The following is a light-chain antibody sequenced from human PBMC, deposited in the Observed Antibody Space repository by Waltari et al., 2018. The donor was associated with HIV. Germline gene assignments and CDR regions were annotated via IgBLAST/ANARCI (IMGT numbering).Light chain of an antibody. J-gene: IGKJ1*01. Sequence: DIQMTQSPSSLSAYVGDRVTITCRASQSINTNLHWYQQKPGKAPYLVMYHASTLQSGVPSRFSGSGSGTDFTLTISSLRPEDLATYYCQQTNICPRTFGPGTKVE. CDR3: QQTNICPRT. CDR2: HAS. V-gene: IGKV1-39*01. CDR1: QSINTN.